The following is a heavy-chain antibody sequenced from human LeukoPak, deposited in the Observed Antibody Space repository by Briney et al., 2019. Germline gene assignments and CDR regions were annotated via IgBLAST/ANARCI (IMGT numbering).Heavy chain of an antibody. V-gene: IGHV4-38-2*02. J-gene: IGHJ4*02. CDR2: IYHSGST. CDR1: GYSISSGYY. D-gene: IGHD6-6*01. CDR3: ARSIAARRGYIDY. Sequence: SETLSLTCTVPGYSISSGYYWGWIRQPPGKGLEWIGSIYHSGSTYYNPSLKSRVTISVDTSKNQFSLKLSSVTAADTAVYYCARSIAARRGYIDYWGQGTLVTVSS.